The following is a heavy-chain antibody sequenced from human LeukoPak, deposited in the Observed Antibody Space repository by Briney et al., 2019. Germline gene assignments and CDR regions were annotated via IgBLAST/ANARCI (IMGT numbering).Heavy chain of an antibody. CDR1: GFTFSTYA. V-gene: IGHV3-23*01. CDR3: VKDRCDRATCPEV. Sequence: HPGGSLRLSCAAPGFTFSTYAMSWVRQAPGEGLQWVSGISNSGDSTYYLDSVKGWFTISRDNSKNTLHLQMSSLRAEDTALYYCVKDRCDRATCPEVWGQGTLVTVSS. D-gene: IGHD1-14*01. J-gene: IGHJ4*02. CDR2: ISNSGDST.